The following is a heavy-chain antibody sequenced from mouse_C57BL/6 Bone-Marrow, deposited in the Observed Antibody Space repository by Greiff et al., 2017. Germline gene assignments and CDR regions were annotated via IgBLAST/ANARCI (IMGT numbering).Heavy chain of an antibody. J-gene: IGHJ1*03. V-gene: IGHV1-64*01. CDR2: IHPNSGST. CDR1: GYTFTSYW. Sequence: VQLQQPGAELVKPGASVKLSCKASGYTFTSYWMHWVKQRPGQGLEWIGMIHPNSGSTNYNEKFKSKATLTVDKSSSTAYMQLSSLTSEDSAVDYCARGRVRRGYFDVWGTGTTVTGSS. CDR3: ARGRVRRGYFDV. D-gene: IGHD1-2*01.